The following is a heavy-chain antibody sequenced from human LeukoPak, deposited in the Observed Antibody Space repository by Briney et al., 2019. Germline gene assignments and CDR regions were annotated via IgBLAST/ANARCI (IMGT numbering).Heavy chain of an antibody. CDR2: IYHSGTT. V-gene: IGHV4-38-2*02. CDR1: GYFISSGY. CDR3: ARDPALTFNWFDP. D-gene: IGHD2-21*02. J-gene: IGHJ5*02. Sequence: PSETLSLTCTVSGYFISSGYWVWIRQSPGKGPEWIASIYHSGTTYSNPSLQSRVTLSIDTSKNQFSLKVTSLTAADTAVYYCARDPALTFNWFDPWGQGTLVTVSS.